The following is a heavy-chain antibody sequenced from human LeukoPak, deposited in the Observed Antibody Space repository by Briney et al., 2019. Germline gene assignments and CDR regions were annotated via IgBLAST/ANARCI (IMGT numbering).Heavy chain of an antibody. J-gene: IGHJ4*02. D-gene: IGHD3-9*01. CDR3: AREAAHFNYDILTGYAYYFDY. V-gene: IGHV3-21*01. CDR2: ISSSSSYI. Sequence: GGSLRLSCAASGFTFSSYSMNWVRQAPGKGLEWVSSISSSSSYIYYADSVKGRFTISRDNAKSSLYLQMNSLRAEDTAVYYCAREAAHFNYDILTGYAYYFDYWGQGTLVTVSS. CDR1: GFTFSSYS.